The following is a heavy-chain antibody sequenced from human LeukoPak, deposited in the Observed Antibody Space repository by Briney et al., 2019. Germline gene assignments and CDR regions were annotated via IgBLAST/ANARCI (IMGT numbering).Heavy chain of an antibody. Sequence: GGSLRLSCAASGFTFSNFGMHWVRQAPGKGLEWVAVISYDGSNKHYADSVQGRFSISRDNYKNTLYLQKNSLRVEDTAVYYCAKGWNTVDYWGQGTLVTVSS. CDR1: GFTFSNFG. CDR2: ISYDGSNK. V-gene: IGHV3-30*18. CDR3: AKGWNTVDY. J-gene: IGHJ4*02. D-gene: IGHD4-17*01.